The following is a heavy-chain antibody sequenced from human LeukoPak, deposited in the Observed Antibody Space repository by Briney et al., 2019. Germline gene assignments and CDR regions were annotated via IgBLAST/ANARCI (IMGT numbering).Heavy chain of an antibody. D-gene: IGHD3-10*01. CDR1: GFTLSNHA. CDR3: VKDRVDGSGSQFDS. Sequence: GGSLRLSCAASGFTLSNHAMFWVRQAPGKGLEWVSSISGSGAMTYYADSVKGRFTISRDNAMDTLYLQMNSLRADDTAVYYCVKDRVDGSGSQFDSWGQGSLVIVSS. V-gene: IGHV3-23*01. CDR2: ISGSGAMT. J-gene: IGHJ4*02.